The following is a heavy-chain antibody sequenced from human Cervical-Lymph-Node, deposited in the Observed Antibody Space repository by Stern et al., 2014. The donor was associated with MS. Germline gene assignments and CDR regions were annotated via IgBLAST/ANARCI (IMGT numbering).Heavy chain of an antibody. Sequence: QVQLVQSGAELKKPGASVKVSCKASGSTLTELPIHWVRQAPGQGLEWMGGIVPQYGEMTYAHQFKGRVTMTGDTSTATAYMELSSLRSEDTAVYFCAADRAVAGFYYFYAMHLWGQGTTVTVSS. CDR1: GSTLTELP. D-gene: IGHD3-10*01. J-gene: IGHJ6*02. CDR3: AADRAVAGFYYFYAMHL. CDR2: IVPQYGEM. V-gene: IGHV1-24*01.